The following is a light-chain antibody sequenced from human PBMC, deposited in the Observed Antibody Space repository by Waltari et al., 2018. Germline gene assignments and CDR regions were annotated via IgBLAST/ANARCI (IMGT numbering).Light chain of an antibody. CDR2: AAS. CDR3: QQSYSGPWT. J-gene: IGKJ1*01. Sequence: DIQMTQSPSFLSASVGDRVTITCRASQSISNYLNWYQQKPGKAPKLLIYAASRLQSGVPSTFSGSGSGTDFTLTISSLQPEDFATYYCQQSYSGPWTFGQGTKVDIK. CDR1: QSISNY. V-gene: IGKV1-39*01.